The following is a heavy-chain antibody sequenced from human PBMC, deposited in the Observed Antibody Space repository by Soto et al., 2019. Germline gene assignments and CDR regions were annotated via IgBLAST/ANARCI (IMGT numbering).Heavy chain of an antibody. CDR2: TSGSGGST. J-gene: IGHJ4*02. Sequence: PGGSLRLSCAASGFTFSSYAMSWVRQAPGKGLEWVSATSGSGGSTYYADSVKGRFTISRDNSKNTLYLQMNSLRAEDTAVYYCAKVSGYYYDSSGYYYVDYWGQGALVTVSS. V-gene: IGHV3-23*01. CDR3: AKVSGYYYDSSGYYYVDY. CDR1: GFTFSSYA. D-gene: IGHD3-22*01.